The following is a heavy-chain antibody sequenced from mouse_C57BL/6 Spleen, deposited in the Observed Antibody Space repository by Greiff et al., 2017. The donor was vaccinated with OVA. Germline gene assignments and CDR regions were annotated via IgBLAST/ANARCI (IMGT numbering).Heavy chain of an antibody. Sequence: QVQLQQPGAELVRPGTSVKLSCKASGYTFTSYWMHWVKQRPGQGLEWIGVIDPSDSYTNYNQKFKGKATLTVDTSSSTAYMQLSSLTSEDSAVYDCERSDRSGTPVDYWGQGTTLTVSS. D-gene: IGHD3-2*02. CDR3: ERSDRSGTPVDY. CDR1: GYTFTSYW. V-gene: IGHV1-59*01. CDR2: IDPSDSYT. J-gene: IGHJ2*01.